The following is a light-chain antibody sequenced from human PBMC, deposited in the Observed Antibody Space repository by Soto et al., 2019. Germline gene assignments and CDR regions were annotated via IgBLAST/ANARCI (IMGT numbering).Light chain of an antibody. J-gene: IGKJ1*01. CDR3: QQYGSSPQS. CDR1: QSVTSSY. CDR2: GAS. Sequence: EIVLTQSPGTLSLSPGEIATLSCRASQSVTSSYLAWYQQKPGQAPRIIIYGASSRATAIPDRFSGSGSGTDFTLTISRLEPEDFAVYYCQQYGSSPQSFGQGTKVDIK. V-gene: IGKV3-20*01.